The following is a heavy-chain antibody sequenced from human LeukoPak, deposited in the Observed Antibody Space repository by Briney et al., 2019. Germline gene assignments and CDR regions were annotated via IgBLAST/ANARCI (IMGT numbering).Heavy chain of an antibody. J-gene: IGHJ5*02. V-gene: IGHV4-4*02. CDR2: IYHSGST. D-gene: IGHD6-13*01. CDR3: ARDLWDSSSWSTS. CDR1: GGSISSSNW. Sequence: SGTLSLTCAVSGGSISSSNWWSWVRQPPGKGLEWIGEIYHSGSTNYNPSLKSRVTISVDKSKNQFSLKLSSVTAADTAVYYCARDLWDSSSWSTSWGQGTLVTVSS.